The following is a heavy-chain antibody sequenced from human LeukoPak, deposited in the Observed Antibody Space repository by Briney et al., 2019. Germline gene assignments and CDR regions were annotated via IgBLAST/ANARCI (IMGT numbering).Heavy chain of an antibody. CDR3: ARSEPGGGILSVSPNDY. CDR1: GFTFSNYA. J-gene: IGHJ4*02. CDR2: ISSGSTYI. D-gene: IGHD3-9*01. V-gene: IGHV3-21*01. Sequence: GGSLRLSCAASGFTFSNYAMSWVRQAPGKGLEWVSSISSGSTYIYYTDSVKGRFTMSRDNAKNSLYLQMNSLRAEDTAVYYCARSEPGGGILSVSPNDYWGQGILVTVSS.